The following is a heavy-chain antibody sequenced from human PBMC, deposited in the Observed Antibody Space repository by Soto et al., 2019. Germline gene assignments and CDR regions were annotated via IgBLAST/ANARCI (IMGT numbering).Heavy chain of an antibody. CDR3: AAGTWFEELSSSDFDL. D-gene: IGHD3-10*01. J-gene: IGHJ4*02. CDR1: GLTFIRSA. V-gene: IGHV1-58*01. Sequence: QMQLVQSGPEVKKPGTSVKVSCKASGLTFIRSAVQWVRQARGQGLEWIGWIVVGSGNTYYAQKFQERVTITTDMSTSTAYMEVSSLRSEDTAVYYCAAGTWFEELSSSDFDLWGQGTLVTVSS. CDR2: IVVGSGNT.